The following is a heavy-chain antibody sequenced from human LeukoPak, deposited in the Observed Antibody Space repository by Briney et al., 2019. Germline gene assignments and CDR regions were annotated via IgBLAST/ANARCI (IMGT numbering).Heavy chain of an antibody. D-gene: IGHD6-13*01. CDR3: AKGGSSSPRSTFDY. V-gene: IGHV3-74*01. J-gene: IGHJ4*02. Sequence: GGSLRLSCAASGFTFSSYWMHWVRQAPGKGLVWVSHINCDGTTANYADSVKGRFTISRDNAKNTVYLQMNSLRAEDTAVYYCAKGGSSSPRSTFDYWGQGTLLTVSS. CDR1: GFTFSSYW. CDR2: INCDGTTA.